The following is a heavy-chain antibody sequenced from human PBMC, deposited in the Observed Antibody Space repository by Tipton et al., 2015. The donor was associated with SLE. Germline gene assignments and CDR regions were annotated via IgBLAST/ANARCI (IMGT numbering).Heavy chain of an antibody. V-gene: IGHV4-4*01. D-gene: IGHD2-15*01. J-gene: IGHJ6*03. CDR2: IHYTGTT. CDR3: ARGREVYCSGGSCYHLYYYYMDV. Sequence: TLSLTCAVSGGSIRSSNWWSWVHQPPGKGLEWIGYIHYTGTTNYNPSLKSRLTISVDPFKNQFSLNLTAVTAADTAVYFCARGREVYCSGGSCYHLYYYYMDVWGKGTTVTVSS. CDR1: GGSIRSSNW.